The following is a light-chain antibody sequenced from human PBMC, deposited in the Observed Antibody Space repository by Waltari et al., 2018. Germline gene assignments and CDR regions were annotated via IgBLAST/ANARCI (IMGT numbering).Light chain of an antibody. CDR3: QQYGDLPVT. CDR2: DAS. J-gene: IGKJ5*01. Sequence: DIQLTQSPSSLSASVGDRVMISCQASQDISEYLNWYQQKPGKAPQVLIYDASHLESGVPSRFSGSGSGTEFSLTINSLQPEDSATYYCQQYGDLPVTFGQETRLDIK. V-gene: IGKV1-33*01. CDR1: QDISEY.